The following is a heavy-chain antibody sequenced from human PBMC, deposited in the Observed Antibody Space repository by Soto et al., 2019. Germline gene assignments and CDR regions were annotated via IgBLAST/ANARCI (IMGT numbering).Heavy chain of an antibody. CDR1: GGSITSGGYY. D-gene: IGHD6-19*01. V-gene: IGHV4-31*03. Sequence: QVQLQESGPGLVKPSETLSLTCIVSGGSITSGGYYWNWIRQHPGKGLEWIGYIYYSGSTYYNPSLKSRVTISVDTSKNQFSPKLSSVTAADTAVYYCARAHSSGRIIDYWGQGTLVSVSS. J-gene: IGHJ4*02. CDR3: ARAHSSGRIIDY. CDR2: IYYSGST.